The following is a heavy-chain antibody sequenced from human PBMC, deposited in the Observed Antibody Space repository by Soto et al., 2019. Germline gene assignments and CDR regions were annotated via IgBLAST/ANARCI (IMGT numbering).Heavy chain of an antibody. CDR1: GASITSTTYF. V-gene: IGHV4-39*01. CDR3: ARKAGHHNWFDP. D-gene: IGHD6-13*01. Sequence: SETLSLTCSLSGASITSTTYFWAWIRQPPGKGLEWVGRIYYSGKTNYNPSLKSRITISVDRSRNQFSLKLSSVTAADTAVYYCARKAGHHNWFDPWGQGTLVTVSS. CDR2: IYYSGKT. J-gene: IGHJ5*02.